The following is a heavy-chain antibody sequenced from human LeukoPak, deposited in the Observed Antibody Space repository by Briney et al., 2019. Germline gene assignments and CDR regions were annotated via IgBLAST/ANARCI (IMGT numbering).Heavy chain of an antibody. J-gene: IGHJ4*02. D-gene: IGHD3-10*01. CDR3: ARPFYGSGERGRRPFDY. V-gene: IGHV3-23*01. Sequence: GGSLRLSCAASGFTFSSYGMSWVRQAPGQGLEWVSGIGGGGVSRDYADSVKGRFTISRDNSKNTLYLQMNSLRAEDTAVYYCARPFYGSGERGRRPFDYWGQGTLVTVSS. CDR2: IGGGGVSR. CDR1: GFTFSSYG.